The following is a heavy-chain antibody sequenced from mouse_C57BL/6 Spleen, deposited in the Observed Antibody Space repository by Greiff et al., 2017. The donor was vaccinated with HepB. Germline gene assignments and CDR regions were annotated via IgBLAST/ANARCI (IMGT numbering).Heavy chain of an antibody. V-gene: IGHV3-6*01. D-gene: IGHD1-1*01. CDR2: ISYDGSN. CDR3: ARDLGIYYGSSYWYFDV. J-gene: IGHJ1*03. Sequence: DVKLQESGPGLVKPSQSLSLTCSVTGYSITSGYYWNWIRQFPGNKLEWMGYISYDGSNNYNPSLKNRLSITRDTSKNQFFLKLNSVTTEDTATYYCARDLGIYYGSSYWYFDVWGTGTTVTVSS. CDR1: GYSITSGYY.